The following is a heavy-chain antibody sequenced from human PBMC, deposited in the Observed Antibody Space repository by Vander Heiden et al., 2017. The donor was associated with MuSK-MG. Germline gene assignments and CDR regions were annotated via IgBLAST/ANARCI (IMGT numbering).Heavy chain of an antibody. J-gene: IGHJ4*02. Sequence: VQLVESGGDLVQPGGSLRLSCAASGFTFSTYWMSWVRQAPGKGLEWVATIKEDGSEKYYVDSVKGRFTISRDNAKNSLYVQMNSLRPEDTAVYYCAGEPTGGYYPRYFDYWGQGTLVTVSS. CDR1: GFTFSTYW. D-gene: IGHD3-22*01. CDR2: IKEDGSEK. V-gene: IGHV3-7*03. CDR3: AGEPTGGYYPRYFDY.